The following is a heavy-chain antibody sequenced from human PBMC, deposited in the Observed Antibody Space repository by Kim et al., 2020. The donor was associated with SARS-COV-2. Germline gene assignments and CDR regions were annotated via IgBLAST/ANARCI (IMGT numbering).Heavy chain of an antibody. CDR2: IYHCGRA. Sequence: SETLSLTCAVSGGSISDYSWSWIRQPPGKGPEWIGYIYHCGRAYYHSSPKSRVAMLVNTSMDQFSRRLTSVTAADTAVYYCARDRGYGHHDYWGQGTLVTVSS. V-gene: IGHV4-30-2*01. CDR1: GGSISDYS. CDR3: ARDRGYGHHDY. J-gene: IGHJ4*02. D-gene: IGHD5-12*01.